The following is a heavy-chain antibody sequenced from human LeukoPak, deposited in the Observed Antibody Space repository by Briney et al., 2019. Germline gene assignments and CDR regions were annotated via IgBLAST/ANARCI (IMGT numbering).Heavy chain of an antibody. Sequence: PSETLSLTCTVSGGSISSSSYYWGWIRQPPGKGLEWIGYIYYSGSTYYNPSLKSRVTISVDTSKNQFSLKLSSVTAADTAVYYCARAPYDYVWGSYRHNWFDPWGQGTLVTVSS. J-gene: IGHJ5*02. CDR2: IYYSGST. D-gene: IGHD3-16*02. CDR1: GGSISSSSYY. CDR3: ARAPYDYVWGSYRHNWFDP. V-gene: IGHV4-31*03.